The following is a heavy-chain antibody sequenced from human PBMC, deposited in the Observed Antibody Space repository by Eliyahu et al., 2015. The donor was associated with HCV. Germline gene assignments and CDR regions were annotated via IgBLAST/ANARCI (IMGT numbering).Heavy chain of an antibody. Sequence: QLQLQESGPGLVKPSETLSLTCTVXGGSISSXSYXWGWIRQPPGKGLXWIGSIYYSGSTYYNPSLKSRVTISVDTSKNQFSLKLSSVTAADTAVYYCARLYGDYVSGYFQHWGQGTLVTVSS. V-gene: IGHV4-39*01. J-gene: IGHJ1*01. CDR1: GGSISSXSYX. CDR2: IYYSGST. CDR3: ARLYGDYVSGYFQH. D-gene: IGHD4-17*01.